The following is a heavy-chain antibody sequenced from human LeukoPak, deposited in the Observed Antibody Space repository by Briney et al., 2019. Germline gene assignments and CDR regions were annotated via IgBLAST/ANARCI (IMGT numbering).Heavy chain of an antibody. J-gene: IGHJ3*01. CDR1: GYTFSTDA. CDR3: ARGRSGYGPFDAFDL. Sequence: GGSLRLSCTASGYTFSTDAMTWVRQAPGKGLEWVSAISGSGVNTYYADSVKGRFAASRDNSKNTLYLQMNSLRAEDTAVYYCARGRSGYGPFDAFDLWGQGTWVTVSS. V-gene: IGHV3-23*01. D-gene: IGHD3-22*01. CDR2: ISGSGVNT.